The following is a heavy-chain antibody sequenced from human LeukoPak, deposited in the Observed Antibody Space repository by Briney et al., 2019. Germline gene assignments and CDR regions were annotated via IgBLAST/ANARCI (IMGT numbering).Heavy chain of an antibody. CDR2: IRGGGAGA. D-gene: IGHD3-16*02. V-gene: IGHV3-23*01. J-gene: IGHJ3*02. CDR1: GFTFSNFA. CDR3: AKASYSYGNDAFDI. Sequence: GGSLRLSCAASGFTFSNFAMAWVRQVPEKGLEWVSFIRGGGAGAHYADSVRGRFIISRDNSKNTLYLEMNSLRADDTAVYYCAKASYSYGNDAFDIWGQGTKVTVSS.